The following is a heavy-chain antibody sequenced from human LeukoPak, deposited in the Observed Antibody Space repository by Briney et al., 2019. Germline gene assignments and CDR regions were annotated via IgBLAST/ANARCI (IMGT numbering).Heavy chain of an antibody. Sequence: SVKVSCKASGGTFSSYAISWVRQAPGQGLEWMGGIIPIFGTANYAQKFQGRVTITADESTSTAYMELSSLRSEDTAVYYCARIDLNYDILTGYSPPDYWGQGTLVTVSS. CDR1: GGTFSSYA. CDR3: ARIDLNYDILTGYSPPDY. D-gene: IGHD3-9*01. J-gene: IGHJ4*02. CDR2: IIPIFGTA. V-gene: IGHV1-69*13.